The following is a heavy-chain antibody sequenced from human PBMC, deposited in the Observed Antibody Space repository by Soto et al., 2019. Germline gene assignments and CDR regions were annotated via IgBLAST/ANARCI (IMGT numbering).Heavy chain of an antibody. Sequence: GRSLRLSCAASGFTFSSYAMNWVRQAPGKGLEWVSVISGSGGSTYYADSVKGRFTISRDNYKNTLYLQMNSLRAEDTAVYYCAKFITMIVVVIGDAFDILGQGKMVTVSS. J-gene: IGHJ3*02. CDR2: ISGSGGST. CDR1: GFTFSSYA. V-gene: IGHV3-23*01. CDR3: AKFITMIVVVIGDAFDI. D-gene: IGHD3-22*01.